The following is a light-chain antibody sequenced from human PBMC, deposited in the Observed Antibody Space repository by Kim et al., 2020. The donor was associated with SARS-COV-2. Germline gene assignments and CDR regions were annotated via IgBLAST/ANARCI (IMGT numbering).Light chain of an antibody. Sequence: ASVGDRVTITCQTSQDISNYLNWYQQKPGKAPKLLIYDASNLETEVPSRFSGSGSGTDFTFTISSLQPEDIATYYCQQYDNLPITFGQGTRLEIK. J-gene: IGKJ5*01. CDR3: QQYDNLPIT. CDR1: QDISNY. V-gene: IGKV1-33*01. CDR2: DAS.